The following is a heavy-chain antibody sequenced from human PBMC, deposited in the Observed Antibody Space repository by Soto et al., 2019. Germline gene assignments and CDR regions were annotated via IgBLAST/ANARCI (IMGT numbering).Heavy chain of an antibody. CDR3: AKDRPPHDIAARPAEYFQH. V-gene: IGHV3-30*18. CDR1: GFTFSSYG. J-gene: IGHJ1*01. Sequence: PGGSLRLSCAASGFTFSSYGMHWVRQAPGKGLEWVAVISYDGSNKYYADSVKGRFTISRDNSKNTLYLQMNSLRAEDTAVYYCAKDRPPHDIAARPAEYFQHWGQGTLVTVSS. D-gene: IGHD6-6*01. CDR2: ISYDGSNK.